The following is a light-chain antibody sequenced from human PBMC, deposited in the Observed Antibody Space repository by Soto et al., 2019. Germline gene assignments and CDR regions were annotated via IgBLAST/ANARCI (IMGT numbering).Light chain of an antibody. CDR3: SSYTSSRTLV. Sequence: QSALTQFASVSGSPGQSITISCTGTSSDVGGYNYVSWYQQHPGKVPKLIIYDVTNRPSGVSNRFSGSKSGNTASLTISGLQAEDEADYYCSSYTSSRTLVFGGGTKLTVL. CDR2: DVT. J-gene: IGLJ2*01. V-gene: IGLV2-14*01. CDR1: SSDVGGYNY.